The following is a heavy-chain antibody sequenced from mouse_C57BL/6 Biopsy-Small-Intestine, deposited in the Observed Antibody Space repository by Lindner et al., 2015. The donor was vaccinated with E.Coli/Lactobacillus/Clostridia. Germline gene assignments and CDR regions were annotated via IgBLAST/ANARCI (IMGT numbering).Heavy chain of an antibody. CDR2: INPNSGGT. CDR3: ARDRATRSSSSFEY. J-gene: IGHJ4*01. CDR1: GYTFTDQY. D-gene: IGHD6-2*01. Sequence: SVKVSCKASGYTFTDQYMHWVRQAPGQGLEWMGRINPNSGGTNYAQKFQGRVTVTRDTSIGAAYMELSRLRSDDTAVYYCARDRATRSSSSFEYWGQGTLVTVSS. V-gene: IGHV1-18*01.